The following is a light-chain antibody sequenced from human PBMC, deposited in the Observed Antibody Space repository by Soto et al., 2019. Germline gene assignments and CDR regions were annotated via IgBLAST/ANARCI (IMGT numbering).Light chain of an antibody. Sequence: QSALTQPASVSGSPGQSITISCSGTSSDIGAYNYVSWYQQHPGKAPKLMIYEVSNRPSGVSSRFSGSKSGNTASLTISGLQAEDEADYYCSSYTSSSTRVFGGGTKVTVL. CDR2: EVS. CDR1: SSDIGAYNY. V-gene: IGLV2-14*01. J-gene: IGLJ2*01. CDR3: SSYTSSSTRV.